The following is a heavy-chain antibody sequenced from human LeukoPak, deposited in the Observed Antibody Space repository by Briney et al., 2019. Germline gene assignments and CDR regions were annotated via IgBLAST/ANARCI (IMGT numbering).Heavy chain of an antibody. CDR2: TSSDLNVK. V-gene: IGHV3-30-3*01. Sequence: GGSLRLSCAASGFTFRNYVIHWVRQAPGKGLEWVAVTSSDLNVKLYADSVKGRFTISRDNSRSTLYLQMKSLRPEDTAIYYCAREGYYGSGSPPSLYFDYWGQGTLVTVSS. J-gene: IGHJ4*02. CDR3: AREGYYGSGSPPSLYFDY. D-gene: IGHD3-10*01. CDR1: GFTFRNYV.